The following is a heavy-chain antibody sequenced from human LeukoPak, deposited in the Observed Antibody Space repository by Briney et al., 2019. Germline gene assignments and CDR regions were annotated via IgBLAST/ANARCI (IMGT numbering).Heavy chain of an antibody. CDR3: ARSEYSSSWYNY. CDR2: INPNSGGT. CDR1: GYTFSDYY. Sequence: ASVKVSCKASGYTFSDYYIHWVRQAPGQGLEWMGWINPNSGGTNYAQKFQGRVTMTRDTSISTAYMELSRLRSDDTAVYYCARSEYSSSWYNYWGQGTLVTVSS. V-gene: IGHV1-2*02. D-gene: IGHD6-13*01. J-gene: IGHJ4*02.